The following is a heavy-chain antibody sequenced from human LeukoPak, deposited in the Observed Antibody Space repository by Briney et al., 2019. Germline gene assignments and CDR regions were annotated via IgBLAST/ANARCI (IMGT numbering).Heavy chain of an antibody. Sequence: GGSLRLSCAASGFTFSHYWMHWVRQAPGKGLVWVSRIESDGGRTDYADSLKGRFTISRDNAKNTLYLEMNSLSAGDTAVYYCARVGHCSSTTCFIDYWGQGTLVTVSS. V-gene: IGHV3-74*01. D-gene: IGHD2-2*01. CDR2: IESDGGRT. J-gene: IGHJ4*02. CDR1: GFTFSHYW. CDR3: ARVGHCSSTTCFIDY.